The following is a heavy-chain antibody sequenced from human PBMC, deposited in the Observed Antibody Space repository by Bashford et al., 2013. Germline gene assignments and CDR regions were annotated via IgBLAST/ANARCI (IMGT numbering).Heavy chain of an antibody. Sequence: VRQAPGKGLEWVAFISYDGKTENYDDSVKGRFTTSRDNSKKTLYLQMHSLRDEDTAVYYCVKETNDFWNFDSDVYFYGMDVWGRGTTVTVSS. D-gene: IGHD3-3*01. CDR3: VKETNDFWNFDSDVYFYGMDV. J-gene: IGHJ6*02. V-gene: IGHV3-30*18. CDR2: ISYDGKTE.